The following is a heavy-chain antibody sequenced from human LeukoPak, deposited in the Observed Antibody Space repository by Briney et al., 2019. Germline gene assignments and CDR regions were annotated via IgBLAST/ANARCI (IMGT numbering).Heavy chain of an antibody. CDR1: GGSISSSSYY. J-gene: IGHJ4*02. Sequence: PSETLSLTCTVSGGSISSSSYYWGWIRQPPGKGLEWIGSIYYSGSTYYNPSLKSRVTISVDTSKNQFSLKLSSVTAADTAVYYCAREMEIDVWGSYHTKLLPFDYWGQGTLVTVSS. D-gene: IGHD3-16*02. CDR2: IYYSGST. V-gene: IGHV4-39*07. CDR3: AREMEIDVWGSYHTKLLPFDY.